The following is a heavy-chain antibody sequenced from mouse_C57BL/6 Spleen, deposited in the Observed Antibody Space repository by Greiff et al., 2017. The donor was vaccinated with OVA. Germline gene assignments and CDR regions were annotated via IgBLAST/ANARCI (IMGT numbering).Heavy chain of an antibody. CDR3: ARRRDVGYCDY. Sequence: DVQLQESGPELVKPGASVKISCKASGYSFTGYCMNWVKQSPEKSLEWIGEINPSTGGTTYNQKFKAKATLTVDKSSSTAYMQHKSLTSEDSAVYYCARRRDVGYCDYWGQGTTLTVSS. D-gene: IGHD3-3*01. J-gene: IGHJ2*01. CDR1: GYSFTGYC. V-gene: IGHV1-42*01. CDR2: INPSTGGT.